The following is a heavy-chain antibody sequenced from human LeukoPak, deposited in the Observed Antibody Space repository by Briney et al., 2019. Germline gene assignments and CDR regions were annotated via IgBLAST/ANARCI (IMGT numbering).Heavy chain of an antibody. CDR1: GFTFSRYS. CDR3: ARDNWGAAPGSFAP. V-gene: IGHV3-21*01. Sequence: GGSLRLSCAASGFTFSRYSMIWVRRSTGEGLEWVSSITKSSNYKYYADSVKGRFTVSRDNAENSLYLQMDSLRAEDTAVYFCARDNWGAAPGSFAPWGQGILVTVSS. D-gene: IGHD7-27*01. J-gene: IGHJ5*02. CDR2: ITKSSNYK.